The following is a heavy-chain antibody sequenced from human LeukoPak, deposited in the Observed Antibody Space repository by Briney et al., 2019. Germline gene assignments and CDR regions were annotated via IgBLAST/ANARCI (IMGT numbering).Heavy chain of an antibody. CDR1: GFSVSNNY. CDR3: ARVSIPCGWYLS. Sequence: SGGSLRLSCAASGFSVSNNYMSWVRQAPGKGLEWVSTYYIDATTHYPDSVRGRFTISSDSFKNTLYLQMNSLRVEDTAIYYYARVSIPCGWYLSWGQGTLVTVSS. D-gene: IGHD6-19*01. J-gene: IGHJ5*02. V-gene: IGHV3-53*01. CDR2: YYIDATT.